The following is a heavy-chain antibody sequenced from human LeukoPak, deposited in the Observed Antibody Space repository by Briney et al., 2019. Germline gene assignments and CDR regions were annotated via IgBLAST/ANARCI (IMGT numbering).Heavy chain of an antibody. CDR2: ISTYNGAT. CDR1: GYTLTNYG. J-gene: IGHJ3*02. Sequence: ASVNVSCKAFGYTLTNYGINWVQQAPGQGLEWMGWISTYNGATKYAQKFQGRVTMTTDSSTSTTFMEVRTLRSGDTAVYYCARGHRIRGSPLGPGQEVFDIWGQGTTVIVSS. V-gene: IGHV1-18*01. CDR3: ARGHRIRGSPLGPGQEVFDI. D-gene: IGHD5-18*01.